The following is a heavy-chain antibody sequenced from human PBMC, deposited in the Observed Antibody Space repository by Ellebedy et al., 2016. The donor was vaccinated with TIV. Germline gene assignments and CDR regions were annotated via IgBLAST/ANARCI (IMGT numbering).Heavy chain of an antibody. CDR1: GYTLTELS. CDR3: ATVGTVEMATIGAEGWFDP. CDR2: FDPEDGET. J-gene: IGHJ5*02. Sequence: ASVKVSCXVSGYTLTELSMHWVRQAPGKGLEWMGGFDPEDGETIYAQKFQGRVTMTEDTSTDTAYMELSSLRSEDTAVYYCATVGTVEMATIGAEGWFDPWGQGTLVTVSS. D-gene: IGHD5-24*01. V-gene: IGHV1-24*01.